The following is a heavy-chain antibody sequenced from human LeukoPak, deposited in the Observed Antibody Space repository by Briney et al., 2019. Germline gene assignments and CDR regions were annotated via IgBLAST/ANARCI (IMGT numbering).Heavy chain of an antibody. V-gene: IGHV4-30-4*08. D-gene: IGHD2-2*01. CDR2: IYYSGST. CDR3: ARGYCSSTSCYLNWFDP. CDR1: GGSISSGDYY. J-gene: IGHJ5*02. Sequence: PSQTLSLTCTVSGGSISSGDYYWSWIRQPPGKGLEWIGYIYYSGSTYYNPSLKSRVTISVDTSKNQFSLKLSSVTAADRAVYYCARGYCSSTSCYLNWFDPWGQGTLVTVSS.